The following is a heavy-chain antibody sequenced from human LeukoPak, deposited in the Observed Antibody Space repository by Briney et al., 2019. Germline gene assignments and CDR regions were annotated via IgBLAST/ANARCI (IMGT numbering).Heavy chain of an antibody. Sequence: KSSETLSLACAVYGGSFSGYYWSWIRQPPGKGLEWIGEINHRGSTNYNPSLKRRVTILKDTSKNQFSLKLRSVTVADTVVYYCARVKPVAGTLPHLLDYWGQGTLVTVSS. CDR1: GGSFSGYY. CDR2: INHRGST. V-gene: IGHV4-34*01. CDR3: ARVKPVAGTLPHLLDY. J-gene: IGHJ4*02. D-gene: IGHD6-19*01.